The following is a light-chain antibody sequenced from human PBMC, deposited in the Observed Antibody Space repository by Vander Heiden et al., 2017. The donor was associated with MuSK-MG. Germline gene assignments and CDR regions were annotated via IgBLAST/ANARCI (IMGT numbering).Light chain of an antibody. CDR1: QSVSSTY. CDR2: GAS. V-gene: IGKV3-20*01. CDR3: QQDGRLPIT. J-gene: IGKJ5*01. Sequence: EIVLTQSPGTLSLSPGERASLSCRASQSVSSTYVAWYQQKPGQAPSLLIYGASSRATGIPDRFSGSGSGTDFTLTISRLAPEDFAMYYCQQDGRLPITFGQGTLLEIK.